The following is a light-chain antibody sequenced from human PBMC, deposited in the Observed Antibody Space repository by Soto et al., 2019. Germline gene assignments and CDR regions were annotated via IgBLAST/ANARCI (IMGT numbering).Light chain of an antibody. CDR2: AAS. Sequence: IQLTQSPSSLSASVGDRVTISCRASQGNNSFVAWYQQKSGKAPKLLIYAASTLQSGVPSRFSGSGSGTDFTLTISSLQPEDFETYYCQQLNDRRFSFGQGTKLDIK. CDR3: QQLNDRRFS. V-gene: IGKV1-9*01. J-gene: IGKJ2*01. CDR1: QGNNSF.